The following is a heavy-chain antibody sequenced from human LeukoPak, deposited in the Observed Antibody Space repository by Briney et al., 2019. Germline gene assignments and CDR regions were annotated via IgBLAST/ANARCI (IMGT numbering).Heavy chain of an antibody. CDR2: INPNSGDT. J-gene: IGHJ4*02. CDR3: ARDYCSSTSCLFVY. D-gene: IGHD2-2*01. Sequence: ASVKVSCRASGYTFTGYHMHWVRQAPGQGLEWMGRINPNSGDTNYAQKFQGRVTMTRDTSISTAYMELSRLRSDDTAVYYCARDYCSSTSCLFVYWGQGTLVTVSS. CDR1: GYTFTGYH. V-gene: IGHV1-2*06.